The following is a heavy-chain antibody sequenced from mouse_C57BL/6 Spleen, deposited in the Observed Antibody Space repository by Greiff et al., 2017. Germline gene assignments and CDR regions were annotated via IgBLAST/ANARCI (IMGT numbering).Heavy chain of an antibody. CDR2: IRNKANGYTT. V-gene: IGHV7-3*01. J-gene: IGHJ2*01. CDR3: ARYGVYFDY. Sequence: EVKLVESGGGLVQPGGSLSLSCAASGFTFTDYYMSWVRQPPGKALEWLGFIRNKANGYTTEYSASVKGRFTISRDNSPSILYLQMHALRAEDSATYYCARYGVYFDYWGQGTTLTVSS. CDR1: GFTFTDYY.